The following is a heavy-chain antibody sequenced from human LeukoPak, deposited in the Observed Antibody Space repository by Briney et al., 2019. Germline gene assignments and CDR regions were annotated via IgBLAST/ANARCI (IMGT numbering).Heavy chain of an antibody. Sequence: GASVKVSCKASGHTFTTYYMHWVRQAPGQGPEWMGWINPNSGGTNHAQKFQGKVTMSRDTSISTAYMELSRLRSDDTAVYYCARDKRGRSSSWYYDYWGQGTLVTVSS. CDR1: GHTFTTYY. J-gene: IGHJ4*02. CDR3: ARDKRGRSSSWYYDY. V-gene: IGHV1-2*02. D-gene: IGHD6-13*01. CDR2: INPNSGGT.